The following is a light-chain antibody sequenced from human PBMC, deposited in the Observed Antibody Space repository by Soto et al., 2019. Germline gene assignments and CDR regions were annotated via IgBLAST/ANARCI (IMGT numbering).Light chain of an antibody. J-gene: IGKJ1*01. CDR1: QTISRW. V-gene: IGKV1-5*01. Sequence: DVHMTQSPSTVSASVGDRVTITCRASQTISRWLAWYQQKPGKAPNLLIFDASTLKTGVPSRFSGSGSGTEFTLTISSLQPDDFATYYCQQYNTYSAFGQGTKVDI. CDR3: QQYNTYSA. CDR2: DAS.